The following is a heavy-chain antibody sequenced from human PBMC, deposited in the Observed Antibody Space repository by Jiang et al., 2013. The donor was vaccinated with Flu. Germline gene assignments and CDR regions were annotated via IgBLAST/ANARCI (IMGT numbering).Heavy chain of an antibody. CDR2: INAGNGNT. Sequence: KVSCKASGYTFTSYAMHWVRQAPGQRLEWMGWINAGNGNTKYSQKFQGRVTITRDTSASTAYMELSSLRSEDTAVYYCARGAVAGTEIVDYWGQGTLVTVSS. CDR1: GYTFTSYA. V-gene: IGHV1-3*01. J-gene: IGHJ4*02. D-gene: IGHD6-19*01. CDR3: ARGAVAGTEIVDY.